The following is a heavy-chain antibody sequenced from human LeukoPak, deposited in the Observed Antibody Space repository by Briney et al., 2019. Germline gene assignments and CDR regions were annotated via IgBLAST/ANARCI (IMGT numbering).Heavy chain of an antibody. Sequence: GGSLRLSCAASGFTFSSYWMHWVRHAPGKGLVWVSRINSDGSSTSYADSVKGRFTISRDNAKNTLYLQMNSLRAEDTAVYYCARVMKDIVVVVAAGAFDIWGQGTMVTVSS. V-gene: IGHV3-74*01. CDR3: ARVMKDIVVVVAAGAFDI. J-gene: IGHJ3*02. CDR1: GFTFSSYW. D-gene: IGHD2-15*01. CDR2: INSDGSST.